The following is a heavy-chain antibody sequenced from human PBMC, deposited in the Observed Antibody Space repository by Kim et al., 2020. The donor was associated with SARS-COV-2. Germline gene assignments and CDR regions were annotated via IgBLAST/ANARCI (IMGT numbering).Heavy chain of an antibody. J-gene: IGHJ6*02. CDR1: GFTFSSYG. Sequence: GGSLRLSCAASGFTFSSYGMHWVRQAPGKGLEWVAVISYDGSNKYYADSVKGRFTISRDNSKNTLYLQMNSLRAEDTAVYYCAKEDYSGSYFSYYYGMDVWGQGTTVTVSS. CDR3: AKEDYSGSYFSYYYGMDV. V-gene: IGHV3-30*18. D-gene: IGHD1-26*01. CDR2: ISYDGSNK.